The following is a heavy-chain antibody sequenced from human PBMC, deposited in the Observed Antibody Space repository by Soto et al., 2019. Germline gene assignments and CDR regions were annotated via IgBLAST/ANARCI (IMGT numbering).Heavy chain of an antibody. CDR2: INPILSMS. CDR3: ASSYGSGYRAFDY. D-gene: IGHD3-10*01. Sequence: AVKVSCKASGDTFSFYSINWVRQAPGLGLEWMGRINPILSMSNYAQRFQGRVTMTADKSTSTAYMELSGLRSEDTAIYYCASSYGSGYRAFDYWGQGALVTVSS. J-gene: IGHJ4*02. V-gene: IGHV1-69*02. CDR1: GDTFSFYS.